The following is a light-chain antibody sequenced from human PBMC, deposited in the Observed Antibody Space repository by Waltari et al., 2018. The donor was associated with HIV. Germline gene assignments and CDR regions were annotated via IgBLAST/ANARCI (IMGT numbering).Light chain of an antibody. J-gene: IGLJ1*01. CDR2: DND. CDR3: ETWHTAQSSGL. CDR1: IGHFRNNF. Sequence: QSVLTQPPSVSAAPGQAVTISCSAAIGHFRNNFVSWHQHLPGTAPRLIIYDNDQRPSGIPDRFSASKSGTSATLAISGLQTGDEAFYYCETWHTAQSSGLFGTGTKVTVL. V-gene: IGLV1-51*01.